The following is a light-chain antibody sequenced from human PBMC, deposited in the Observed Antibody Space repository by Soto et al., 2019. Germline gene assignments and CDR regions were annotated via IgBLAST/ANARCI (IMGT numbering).Light chain of an antibody. CDR3: QQYNSPWT. Sequence: DIQMTQSPSTLSASVGDRVTIACRASQSISSWLAWYQQKPGKAPKLLIYKASSLESGVPSRFSGSGSGTEFTLSISSLQPDYSATYYCQQYNSPWTFGQGTKVEIK. CDR2: KAS. V-gene: IGKV1-5*03. J-gene: IGKJ1*01. CDR1: QSISSW.